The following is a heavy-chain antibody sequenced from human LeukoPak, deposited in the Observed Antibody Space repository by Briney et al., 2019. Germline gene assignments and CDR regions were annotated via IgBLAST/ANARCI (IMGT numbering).Heavy chain of an antibody. CDR3: ARDGGHSYGQFDY. CDR1: GFTFSSYE. V-gene: IGHV3-48*03. Sequence: GGSLRLSCAVSGFTFSSYEMNWVRQAPGKGLEWVSYISSSGTTVYYADSVKGRFTISRDNAKNSLYLLMNSLRAEDTAVYYCARDGGHSYGQFDYWGQGTLVTVSS. CDR2: ISSSGTTV. D-gene: IGHD5-18*01. J-gene: IGHJ4*02.